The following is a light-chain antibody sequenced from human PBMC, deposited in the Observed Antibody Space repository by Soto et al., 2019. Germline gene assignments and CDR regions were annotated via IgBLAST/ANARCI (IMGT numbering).Light chain of an antibody. CDR1: QSLLHSNGYNY. V-gene: IGKV2-28*01. CDR2: LGS. CDR3: MQALQTSIT. J-gene: IGKJ4*01. Sequence: IVMTQSPLSLHVPPGEPASISCRSSQSLLHSNGYNYLDWYLQKPGQSPQLLIYLGSNRASGVPDRLSGSGSGTDFTLKISRVEAEDVGVYYCMQALQTSITFGGGTKVEIK.